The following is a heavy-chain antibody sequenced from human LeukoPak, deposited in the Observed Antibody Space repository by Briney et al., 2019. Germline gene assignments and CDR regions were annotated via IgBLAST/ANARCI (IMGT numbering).Heavy chain of an antibody. D-gene: IGHD2-21*02. Sequence: GGSLRLSCAASGFTFSSYAMRWVRQAPGKGLEWVSSISGSGGRTYHADSVKGRFTISRDNSKNTLYLQMNSLRAEDTAVYYCALVVTVHYYQYYYMDVWGQGTTVSISS. V-gene: IGHV3-23*01. CDR2: ISGSGGRT. J-gene: IGHJ6*03. CDR1: GFTFSSYA. CDR3: ALVVTVHYYQYYYMDV.